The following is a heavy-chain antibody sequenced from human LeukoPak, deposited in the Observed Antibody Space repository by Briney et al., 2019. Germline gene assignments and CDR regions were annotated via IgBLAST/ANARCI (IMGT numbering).Heavy chain of an antibody. J-gene: IGHJ4*02. D-gene: IGHD1-26*01. CDR1: GYTFTGYY. CDR2: IYPNNGGT. V-gene: IGHV1-2*02. Sequence: ASVKFSCKASGYTFTGYYMHWVRQAPGQELEWMGWIYPNNGGTNYAQNFQGRVTMTRDTSMSTAYMELSSLRSDDTAVYYCARFSGSSNFDYWGQGTLVTVSS. CDR3: ARFSGSSNFDY.